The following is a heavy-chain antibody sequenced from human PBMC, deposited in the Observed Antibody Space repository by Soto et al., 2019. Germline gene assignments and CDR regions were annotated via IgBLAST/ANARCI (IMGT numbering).Heavy chain of an antibody. CDR1: GFTFSSYG. D-gene: IGHD5-18*01. Sequence: GGSLRLSCAASGFTFSSYGMHWVRQAPGKGLEWVAVIWYDGSNKYYADSVKGRFTISRDNSKNTLYLQMNSLRAEDTAVYYCARDLGVDTAMVIYYYYYGMDVWGQGTTVTVSS. J-gene: IGHJ6*02. V-gene: IGHV3-33*01. CDR3: ARDLGVDTAMVIYYYYYGMDV. CDR2: IWYDGSNK.